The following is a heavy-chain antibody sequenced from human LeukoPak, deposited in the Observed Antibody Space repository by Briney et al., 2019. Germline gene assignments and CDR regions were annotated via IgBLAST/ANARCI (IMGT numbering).Heavy chain of an antibody. J-gene: IGHJ4*02. CDR2: ITPIFGRA. V-gene: IGHV1-69*01. D-gene: IGHD4-23*01. CDR3: ARGWLAETTVVTPYNY. CDR1: GGTFSSYT. Sequence: ASVKVSCKASGGTFSSYTISWVRQAPGQGLEWMGGITPIFGRANYAQKFQGRVTITAVESKSTAYMGLRSLRSEDTAVYYCARGWLAETTVVTPYNYWGQGTLVTVSS.